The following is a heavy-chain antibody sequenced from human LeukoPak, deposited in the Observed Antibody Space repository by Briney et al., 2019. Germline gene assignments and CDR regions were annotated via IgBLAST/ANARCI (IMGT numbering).Heavy chain of an antibody. CDR2: ISYDGSNK. Sequence: PGRSLRLSCAASGFTLSSYAMHWVRQAPGKGLEWVAVISYDGSNKYYADSVKGRFTISRDNSKNTLYLQMNRLRAEDTAVYYCARPRLYYYDSSGYYHPFDYWGQGTLVTVSS. CDR1: GFTLSSYA. D-gene: IGHD3-22*01. J-gene: IGHJ4*02. V-gene: IGHV3-30-3*01. CDR3: ARPRLYYYDSSGYYHPFDY.